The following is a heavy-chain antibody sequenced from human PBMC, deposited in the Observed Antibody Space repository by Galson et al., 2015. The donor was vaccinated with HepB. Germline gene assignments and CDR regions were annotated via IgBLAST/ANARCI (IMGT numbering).Heavy chain of an antibody. Sequence: CKASGYTFIGYYIHWVRLAPGQGLEWMGRLNPDSGGTDYAQKFQGRVTMTRDTSTSTAYMELSSLRSDDTVVYYCARAYSSGYYYGAFDVWGQGTMVTVS. CDR1: GYTFIGYY. J-gene: IGHJ3*01. D-gene: IGHD3-22*01. V-gene: IGHV1-2*05. CDR2: LNPDSGGT. CDR3: ARAYSSGYYYGAFDV.